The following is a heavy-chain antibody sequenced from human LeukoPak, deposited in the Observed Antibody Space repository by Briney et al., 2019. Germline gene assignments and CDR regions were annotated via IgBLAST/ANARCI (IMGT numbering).Heavy chain of an antibody. CDR2: IYHSGST. D-gene: IGHD5-18*01. CDR3: ARLRVRGYGYGPWEGPTWLDY. CDR1: GGSISSSNW. Sequence: PLGTLSLTCAVSGGSISSSNWWTWVRQPPGKGLEWIGEIYHSGSTNYNPSLKSRVTISVDTSKNQFSLKLSSVTAADTAVYYCARLRVRGYGYGPWEGPTWLDYWGQGILVAVSS. V-gene: IGHV4-4*02. J-gene: IGHJ4*02.